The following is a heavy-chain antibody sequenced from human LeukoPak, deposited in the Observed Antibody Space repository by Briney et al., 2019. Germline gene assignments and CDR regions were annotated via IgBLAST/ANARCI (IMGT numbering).Heavy chain of an antibody. CDR2: IYNSGTT. D-gene: IGHD3-10*01. V-gene: IGHV4-4*07. CDR1: GGSISNYY. J-gene: IGHJ4*02. Sequence: SETLSLTCTVSGGSISNYYWTWIRQPAGKGMEWIGRIYNSGTTNYNPSLKSRVTMSVDTSKNQFSLKLSSVTAADTGVYYCARGRASYDYWGQGTLVTVSS. CDR3: ARGRASYDY.